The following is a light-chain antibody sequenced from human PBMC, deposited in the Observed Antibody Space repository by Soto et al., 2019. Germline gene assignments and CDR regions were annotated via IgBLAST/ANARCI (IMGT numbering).Light chain of an antibody. CDR3: QQYGSSPWT. V-gene: IGKV3-20*01. Sequence: EIVLTQSPATLSKSPGERATLSCRASQSISNYLAWYQQKAGQAPRVLIYDASTRATGIPDRFSGSGSGTDFTLTISRLEPEDFAVYYCQQYGSSPWTFGQGTKVDIK. CDR2: DAS. J-gene: IGKJ1*01. CDR1: QSISNY.